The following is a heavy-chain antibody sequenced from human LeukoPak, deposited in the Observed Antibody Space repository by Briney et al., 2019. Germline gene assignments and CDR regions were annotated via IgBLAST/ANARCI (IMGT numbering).Heavy chain of an antibody. V-gene: IGHV3-23*01. CDR2: ISGSGANT. D-gene: IGHD3-9*01. CDR3: AKESQTYDDIMTGYPNYYFDY. CDR1: KFTFSTSA. J-gene: IGHJ4*02. Sequence: PGGSLRLSYAASKFTFSTSAMSWVRQAPGKGLEWVSAISGSGANTYYVDSVKGRFTISRDNSKNTLYLEMSNLRSDDTAVYYRAKESQTYDDIMTGYPNYYFDYWGQGTLVTVSS.